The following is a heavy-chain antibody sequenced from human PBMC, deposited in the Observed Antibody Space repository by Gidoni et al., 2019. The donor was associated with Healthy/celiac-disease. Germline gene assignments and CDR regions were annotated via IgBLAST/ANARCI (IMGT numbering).Heavy chain of an antibody. V-gene: IGHV4-59*01. D-gene: IGHD1-26*01. Sequence: QVQLQESGPGLVKPSETLSLTCTVSGGSISSYYWSWIRQPPGKGLEWIGYIYYSGSTNYNPSLKSRVTISVDTSKNQFSLKLSSVTAADTAVYYCARVVGYENYFDYWGQGTLVTVSS. CDR3: ARVVGYENYFDY. CDR2: IYYSGST. J-gene: IGHJ4*02. CDR1: GGSISSYY.